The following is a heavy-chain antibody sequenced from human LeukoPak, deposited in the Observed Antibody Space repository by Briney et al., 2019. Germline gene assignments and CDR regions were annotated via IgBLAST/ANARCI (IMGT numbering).Heavy chain of an antibody. CDR3: AREDGDYLLRYYFYGMDV. Sequence: GGSLRLSCAASGFTFSAYSMNWVRQAPGKGLEWVSSISSSGFYIYYADSLKGRFTISRDNAKNSLYLQMNSLRAEDSAVYYCAREDGDYLLRYYFYGMDVWGQGTTATVSS. CDR2: ISSSGFYI. J-gene: IGHJ6*02. D-gene: IGHD4-17*01. V-gene: IGHV3-21*01. CDR1: GFTFSAYS.